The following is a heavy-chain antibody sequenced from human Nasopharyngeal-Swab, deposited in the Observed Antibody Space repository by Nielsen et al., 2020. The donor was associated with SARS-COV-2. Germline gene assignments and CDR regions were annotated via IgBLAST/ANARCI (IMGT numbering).Heavy chain of an antibody. Sequence: SCAASGFTVSSNYMSWVRQAPGKGLEWVSVFYSGGSTYYADSVKDRFTIFRDDSKNTLYLQMNSLRPEDTAVYYCARDPGGWSVATKGYWGQGTLVTVSS. CDR3: ARDPGGWSVATKGY. CDR1: GFTVSSNY. V-gene: IGHV3-66*01. J-gene: IGHJ4*02. CDR2: FYSGGST. D-gene: IGHD5-12*01.